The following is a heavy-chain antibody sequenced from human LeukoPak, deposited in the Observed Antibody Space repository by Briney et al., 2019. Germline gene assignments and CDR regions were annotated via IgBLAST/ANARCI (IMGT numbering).Heavy chain of an antibody. V-gene: IGHV3-23*01. J-gene: IGHJ4*02. CDR3: AKNLGNILGASTGDY. CDR2: IFPSGGEI. Sequence: GGSLRLSCEASGFTFSTFAMIWVRQPPGKGLEWVSSIFPSGGEIHYADSVRGRFTISRDNSKSTLSLQMNSLRAEDTAVYYCAKNLGNILGASTGDYWGQGTLVAVSS. CDR1: GFTFSTFA. D-gene: IGHD1-26*01.